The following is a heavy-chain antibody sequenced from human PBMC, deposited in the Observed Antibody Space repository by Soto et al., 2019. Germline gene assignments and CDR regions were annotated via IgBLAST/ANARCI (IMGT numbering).Heavy chain of an antibody. CDR1: GFTFSYYG. CDR3: ARDCDTTGHSSPFDC. J-gene: IGHJ4*02. CDR2: VWHDGSKK. Sequence: QVHLVESGGGVVQPGRSLRLSCAASGFTFSYYGMNWVRQAPGKGLEWVAGVWHDGSKKYYRDSWKGRLTISRDNSKNTVYLPKDALRAEDTDVYYCARDCDTTGHSSPFDCWGQGTLVTVSS. V-gene: IGHV3-33*01. D-gene: IGHD3-22*01.